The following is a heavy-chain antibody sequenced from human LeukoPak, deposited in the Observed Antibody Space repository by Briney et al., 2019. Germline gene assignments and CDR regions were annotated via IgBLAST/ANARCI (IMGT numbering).Heavy chain of an antibody. V-gene: IGHV1-2*02. CDR3: ARVPKYNADYDYFDY. J-gene: IGHJ4*02. Sequence: GASVKVSCKASGYTFTGYYMHWVRQAPGQGLEWMGWINPNSGGTNYAQKFQGRVTITADRSTNTAYMELRSLRSEDTAIYYCARVPKYNADYDYFDYGAQGTRFTVSS. CDR2: INPNSGGT. CDR1: GYTFTGYY. D-gene: IGHD5-12*01.